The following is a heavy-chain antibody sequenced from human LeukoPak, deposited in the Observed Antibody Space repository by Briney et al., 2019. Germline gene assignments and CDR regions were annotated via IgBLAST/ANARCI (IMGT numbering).Heavy chain of an antibody. CDR1: GVSISDYY. Sequence: SETLSLTCSVSGVSISDYYWSWIRLPPGKGLEWVGYIYRGGTINYNPSLKSRVTMSLDTSKNQISLMLNSVTAADTAVYYCARHWLEATKTYSYWFDPWGQGTLVTVSS. D-gene: IGHD2-21*01. CDR2: IYRGGTI. J-gene: IGHJ5*02. CDR3: ARHWLEATKTYSYWFDP. V-gene: IGHV4-4*09.